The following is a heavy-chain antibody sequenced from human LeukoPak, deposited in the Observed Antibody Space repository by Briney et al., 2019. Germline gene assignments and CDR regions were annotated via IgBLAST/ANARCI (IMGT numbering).Heavy chain of an antibody. V-gene: IGHV3-7*01. CDR3: ARVRLLTGTAA. J-gene: IGHJ5*02. Sequence: PGGSLRLSCAASGFTLSSYWMSWVRQAPGKGLEWVANIKQDGSEKYYVDSVKGRFTTSRDNAKNSLYLQMNSLRAEDTAVYYCARVRLLTGTAAWGQGTLVTVSS. CDR2: IKQDGSEK. CDR1: GFTLSSYW. D-gene: IGHD1-7*01.